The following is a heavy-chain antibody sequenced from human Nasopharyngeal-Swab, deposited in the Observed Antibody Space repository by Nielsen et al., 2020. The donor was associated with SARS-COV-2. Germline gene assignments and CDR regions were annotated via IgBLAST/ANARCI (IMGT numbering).Heavy chain of an antibody. CDR3: ARGDLTYYDFWSGFDY. D-gene: IGHD3-3*01. Sequence: SETLSLTCTVSGGSISSYYWSWIRQPPGKGLEWIGYIYYSGSTNYNPSPKSRVTISVDTSKNQFSLKLSSVTAADTAVYYCARGDLTYYDFWSGFDYWGQGTLVTVSS. V-gene: IGHV4-59*01. CDR2: IYYSGST. CDR1: GGSISSYY. J-gene: IGHJ4*02.